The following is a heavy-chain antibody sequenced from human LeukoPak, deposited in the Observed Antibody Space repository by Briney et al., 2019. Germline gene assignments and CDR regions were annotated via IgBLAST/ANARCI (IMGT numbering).Heavy chain of an antibody. Sequence: NPGGSLRLSCAASGFTFSSYSMNWVRQAPGKGLEWVSYISSSSSTIYYADSVKGRFTISRDNAKTPLYLQMNSLRDEDTAVYYCAREKRGSLNYQYYFDYWGQGTLVTVSS. V-gene: IGHV3-48*02. D-gene: IGHD3-16*01. CDR2: ISSSSSTI. J-gene: IGHJ4*02. CDR3: AREKRGSLNYQYYFDY. CDR1: GFTFSSYS.